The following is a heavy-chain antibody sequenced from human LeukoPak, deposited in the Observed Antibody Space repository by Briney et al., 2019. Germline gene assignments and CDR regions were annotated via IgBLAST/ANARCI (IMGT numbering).Heavy chain of an antibody. J-gene: IGHJ3*01. CDR2: INYGGST. CDR3: ARGFPPGSGSRGSHAFDV. Sequence: SETLSLTCAVSEMSFSAYYWNWIRQSPGKGLEWIGEINYGGSTKYTPSLEGRGTILIDTSKNQFSLKLTSVTAADTAVYYCARGFPPGSGSRGSHAFDVWGQGTMVSVSS. V-gene: IGHV4-34*01. D-gene: IGHD6-19*01. CDR1: EMSFSAYY.